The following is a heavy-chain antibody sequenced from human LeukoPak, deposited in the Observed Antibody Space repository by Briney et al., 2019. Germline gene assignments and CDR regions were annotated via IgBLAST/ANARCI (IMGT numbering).Heavy chain of an antibody. V-gene: IGHV4-59*08. CDR2: IFYSGST. CDR3: ARLKVADSESFDI. CDR1: GGSISSYY. Sequence: SETLSLTCTVSGGSISSYYWSWIRQPPGKGLEWIGNIFYSGSTNNNPSLESRLTISQDSSKNQVSLRLTSATAADTAIYYCARLKVADSESFDIWGPGTLVAVSS. J-gene: IGHJ3*02.